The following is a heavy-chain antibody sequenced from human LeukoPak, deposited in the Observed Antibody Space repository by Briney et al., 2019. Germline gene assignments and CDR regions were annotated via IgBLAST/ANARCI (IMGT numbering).Heavy chain of an antibody. CDR2: ISSSSSYI. Sequence: GGSLRLSCAASEFTFSSYSMNWVRQAPGKGLEWVSSISSSSSYIYYADSVKGRFTISRDNAKNSLYLQMNSLRAEDTAVYYCARDVMTTVTTTPDFDYWGQGTLVTVSS. CDR1: EFTFSSYS. V-gene: IGHV3-21*01. CDR3: ARDVMTTVTTTPDFDY. J-gene: IGHJ4*02. D-gene: IGHD4-17*01.